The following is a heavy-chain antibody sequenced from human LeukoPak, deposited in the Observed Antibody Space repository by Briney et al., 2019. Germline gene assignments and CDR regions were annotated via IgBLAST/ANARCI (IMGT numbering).Heavy chain of an antibody. Sequence: PGGSLRLSCVASGFTFTKYWMNWVRQAPGKGLEWVASIKQDGSQKSYVDSVKGRFTISRDNAKNSLSLQMDSLRGEDTAVYYCARDRDDYDLGRFDSWGQGTLVTV. CDR1: GFTFTKYW. CDR3: ARDRDDYDLGRFDS. J-gene: IGHJ5*01. CDR2: IKQDGSQK. D-gene: IGHD3-3*01. V-gene: IGHV3-7*01.